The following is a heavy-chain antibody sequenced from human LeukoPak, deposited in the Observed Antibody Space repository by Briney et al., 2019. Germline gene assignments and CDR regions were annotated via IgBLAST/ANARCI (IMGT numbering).Heavy chain of an antibody. Sequence: GASVKVSCKASGYTFTSYDINWVRQAPGQGLEWMGWMNPNSGDAGSAQKFQGRVTMTRNTSISTAFMEVRSLRSEDTAVFYCARGGDNSGWYYFDSWGQGTLVTVSS. CDR1: GYTFTSYD. CDR2: MNPNSGDA. D-gene: IGHD6-19*01. V-gene: IGHV1-8*01. J-gene: IGHJ4*02. CDR3: ARGGDNSGWYYFDS.